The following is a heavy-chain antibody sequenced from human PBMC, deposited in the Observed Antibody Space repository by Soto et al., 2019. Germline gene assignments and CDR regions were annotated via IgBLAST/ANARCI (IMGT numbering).Heavy chain of an antibody. CDR3: ARRGSIAADVFAY. J-gene: IGHJ4*02. CDR2: IYHSGST. D-gene: IGHD6-25*01. V-gene: IGHV4-59*08. Sequence: SETLSLTCTVSGGSISSSYWSWIRQPPGKGLEWTGYIYHSGSTNYNPSLKSRVTISVDTSKNQFSLKLSSVTAADTAVYYCARRGSIAADVFAYWGQGTLVTGSS. CDR1: GGSISSSY.